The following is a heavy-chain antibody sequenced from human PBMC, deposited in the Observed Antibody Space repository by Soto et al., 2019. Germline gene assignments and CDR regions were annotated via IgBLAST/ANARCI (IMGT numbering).Heavy chain of an antibody. D-gene: IGHD1-1*01. V-gene: IGHV1-2*02. J-gene: IGHJ4*02. Sequence: ASLKVYCKASGYTFSDYYIHWVRQTHGQGLEWMGWINPNSGGTKYAPKFQGGVTMTRDTSITTAYMELSRLRSGDTAVYYCAREPATAKPEGVDFWGQGTLVTVSS. CDR3: AREPATAKPEGVDF. CDR2: INPNSGGT. CDR1: GYTFSDYY.